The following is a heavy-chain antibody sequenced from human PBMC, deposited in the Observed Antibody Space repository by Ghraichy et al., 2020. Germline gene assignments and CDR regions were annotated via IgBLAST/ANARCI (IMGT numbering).Heavy chain of an antibody. CDR2: ISADGSST. CDR3: AKVRPTGAASPFDC. D-gene: IGHD7-27*01. J-gene: IGHJ4*02. Sequence: GESLNISCGASGFTFSNSWMHWVRQAPGKGLVWVSRISADGSSTNYADSVKGRFTISRDNAKNTLYLQMNTLTADDTAVYYCAKVRPTGAASPFDCWGQGTLVTVSS. V-gene: IGHV3-74*01. CDR1: GFTFSNSW.